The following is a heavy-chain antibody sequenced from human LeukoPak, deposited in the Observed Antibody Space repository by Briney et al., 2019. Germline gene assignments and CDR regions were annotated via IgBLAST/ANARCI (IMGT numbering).Heavy chain of an antibody. CDR2: INHSGST. CDR3: ARGGVTAFDY. V-gene: IGHV4-34*01. D-gene: IGHD3-3*01. J-gene: IGHJ4*02. Sequence: SETLSLTCAVYGGSFSGYYWSWIRQPPGKGLEWIEEINHSGSTNYNPSLKSRVTISVDTSKNQFSLKLSSVTAADTAVYYCARGGVTAFDYWGQGTLVTVSS. CDR1: GGSFSGYY.